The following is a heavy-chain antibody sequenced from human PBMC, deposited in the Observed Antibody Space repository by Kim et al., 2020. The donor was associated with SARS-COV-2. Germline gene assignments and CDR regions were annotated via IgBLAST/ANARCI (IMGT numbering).Heavy chain of an antibody. CDR3: ARDPLGYSSFDY. J-gene: IGHJ4*02. D-gene: IGHD5-18*01. Sequence: YYADSVKGRFTISRDNSKNTLYLQMNSLRAEDTAVYYCARDPLGYSSFDYWGQGTLVTVSS. V-gene: IGHV3-33*01.